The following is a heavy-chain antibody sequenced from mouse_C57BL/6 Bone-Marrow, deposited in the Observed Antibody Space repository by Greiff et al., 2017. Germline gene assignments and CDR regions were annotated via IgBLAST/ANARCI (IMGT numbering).Heavy chain of an antibody. CDR2: IDPSDSYT. Sequence: VQLQQPGAELVKPGASVKLSCKASGYTFTSYWMQWVKQRPGQGLEWIGEIDPSDSYTNYNQKFKGKATMTVDTSSSTAYMQLNSLTSTDTAVYYCARSTGYVDYFDYWGQGTTLTVSS. D-gene: IGHD3-2*02. V-gene: IGHV1-50*01. J-gene: IGHJ2*01. CDR1: GYTFTSYW. CDR3: ARSTGYVDYFDY.